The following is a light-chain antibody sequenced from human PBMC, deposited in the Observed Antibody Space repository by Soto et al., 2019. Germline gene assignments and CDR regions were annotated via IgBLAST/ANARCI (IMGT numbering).Light chain of an antibody. CDR2: DAS. CDR3: QQRTNWPLT. CDR1: QSVSSY. Sequence: EIVLTQSPATLSLSPGERATLSCRASQSVSSYLAWYQHTPGQAPRLLIYDASNRATGSPARFSGSGSGTDFTLTISSLEPEDFAVYYCQQRTNWPLTFGGGTKVEIK. J-gene: IGKJ4*01. V-gene: IGKV3-11*01.